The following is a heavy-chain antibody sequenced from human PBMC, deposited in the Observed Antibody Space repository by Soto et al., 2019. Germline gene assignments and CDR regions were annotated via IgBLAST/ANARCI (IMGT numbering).Heavy chain of an antibody. J-gene: IGHJ5*02. CDR2: ITPNNGYT. D-gene: IGHD3-3*01. Sequence: QLQLMQSGGEAKNPGASVKVSCEASGYSFRTYAISWLRQAPGQGLEWMGLITPNNGYTNYAQKFQDRLILTTDIPSSTAYMELTSLRYDDTAMYYCATSYDSGFDPWGQGTLVSVS. CDR1: GYSFRTYA. CDR3: ATSYDSGFDP. V-gene: IGHV1-18*01.